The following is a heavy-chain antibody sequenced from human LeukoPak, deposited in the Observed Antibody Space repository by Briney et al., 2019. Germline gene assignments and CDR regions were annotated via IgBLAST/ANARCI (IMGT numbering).Heavy chain of an antibody. V-gene: IGHV3-64*01. CDR1: GFTFSRYA. D-gene: IGHD3-22*01. J-gene: IGHJ4*02. Sequence: GGSLRLSRAASGFTFSRYAMHWVRQAPGKGLEYVSAISSNGGRTYYENSVKGRFTISRDNSKNTLYLQMGSLRAEDMAVYYCARDFVHYYDSSGFEYYFDFWGQGTLVTVSS. CDR3: ARDFVHYYDSSGFEYYFDF. CDR2: ISSNGGRT.